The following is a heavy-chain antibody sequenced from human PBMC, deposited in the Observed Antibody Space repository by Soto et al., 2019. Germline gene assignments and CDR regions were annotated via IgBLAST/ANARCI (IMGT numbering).Heavy chain of an antibody. V-gene: IGHV3-66*01. CDR3: VRDTTVTTPTYFAS. D-gene: IGHD4-17*01. J-gene: IGHJ4*02. Sequence: SVKGRFTISRDNSKNTLYLQMHSLRADDTAVYYCVRDTTVTTPTYFASWGQGTLVIVSS.